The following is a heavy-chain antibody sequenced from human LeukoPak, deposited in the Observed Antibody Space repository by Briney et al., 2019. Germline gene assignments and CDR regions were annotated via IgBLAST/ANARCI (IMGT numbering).Heavy chain of an antibody. CDR1: GFTFSGFW. J-gene: IGHJ3*01. D-gene: IGHD6-6*01. V-gene: IGHV3-7*03. Sequence: PGGSLRLSCAVSGFTFSGFWMSWSRQAPGKGLEWVASINSDGSEGYYADVVKGRFTISRDNAKNSLYLQISSLRAEDTAVYYCARSSYSSSSSVWGQGTMVTVPS. CDR2: INSDGSEG. CDR3: ARSSYSSSSSV.